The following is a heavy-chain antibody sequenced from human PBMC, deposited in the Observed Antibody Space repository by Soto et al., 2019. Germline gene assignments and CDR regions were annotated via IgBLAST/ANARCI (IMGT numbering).Heavy chain of an antibody. J-gene: IGHJ4*02. D-gene: IGHD3-3*02. CDR3: RVLHFWSGYYIFDY. V-gene: IGHV1-18*01. CDR1: GYTFASYG. Sequence: ASVKVSCKASGYTFASYGISWVRQAPGQGLEWMGWISAYNGNTNYAQKLQGRVTMTTDTSTSTAYMELRSLRSDDTAVYYCRVLHFWSGYYIFDYWGQGTLVTVSS. CDR2: ISAYNGNT.